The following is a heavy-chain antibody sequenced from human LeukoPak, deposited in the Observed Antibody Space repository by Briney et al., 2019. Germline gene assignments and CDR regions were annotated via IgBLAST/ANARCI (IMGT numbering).Heavy chain of an antibody. CDR1: GFTFRKTW. V-gene: IGHV3-74*01. D-gene: IGHD4-17*01. CDR3: ARDVAYGRMDV. J-gene: IGHJ6*02. CDR2: INDDGKIT. Sequence: GGSLRLSCSASGFTFRKTWMQWVRQAPGKGLVWVSQINDDGKITGYADSVKGRFTVSRDNAKNTLYLQMKSLRADDTAVHYCARDVAYGRMDVWGQGTTVTVSS.